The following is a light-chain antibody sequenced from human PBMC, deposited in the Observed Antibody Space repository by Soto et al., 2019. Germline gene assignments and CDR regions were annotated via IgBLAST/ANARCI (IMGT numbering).Light chain of an antibody. V-gene: IGKV1-12*01. CDR2: AAS. J-gene: IGKJ4*01. CDR3: QQTNRFPLT. CDR1: QGISNW. Sequence: QETPSPSSLSSFGRNKGTNTCRASQGISNWLAWYQQKPWKAPNLLILAASNLESGVPSRFSGSGSGTDFTLTISSLQPEDFATYYCQQTNRFPLTFGGGTKVEI.